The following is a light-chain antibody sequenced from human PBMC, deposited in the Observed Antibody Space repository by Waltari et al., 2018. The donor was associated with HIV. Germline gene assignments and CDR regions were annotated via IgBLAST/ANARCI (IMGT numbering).Light chain of an antibody. CDR3: QQYYDWPWT. CDR1: QSVYTN. J-gene: IGKJ1*01. Sequence: EIVMTQSPATVSVSPGERATLSCRASQSVYTNFAWYQQKPGQAPRLLIYAASTRATSIPATFSGSGSGTECTLTISSLQSEDFAVYYCQQYYDWPWTFGQGTKVEIK. V-gene: IGKV3-15*01. CDR2: AAS.